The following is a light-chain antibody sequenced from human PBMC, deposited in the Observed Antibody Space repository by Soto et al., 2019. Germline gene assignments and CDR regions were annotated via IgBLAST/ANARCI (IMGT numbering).Light chain of an antibody. CDR3: LQDHSYPLT. V-gene: IGKV1-6*01. CDR2: AAS. CDR1: QGIGND. J-gene: IGKJ4*01. Sequence: ASQMTRSPSSLSASVGDRVTITCRASQGIGNDLGWYQQKSGKAPKLLIYAASNLQGGVPSRFSGSGSGTDFTLTISGLQPEDVATYYCLQDHSYPLTFGGGTKVDI.